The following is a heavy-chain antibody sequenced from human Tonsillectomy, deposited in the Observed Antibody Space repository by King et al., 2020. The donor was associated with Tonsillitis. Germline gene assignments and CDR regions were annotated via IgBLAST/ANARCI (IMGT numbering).Heavy chain of an antibody. CDR1: GYIFTKYA. J-gene: IGHJ6*02. Sequence: QLVQSGSELKKPGASVKISCKASGYIFTKYAMNWVRQAPGQGLEWMGWINTESGNPTYAQGVTGHFVFSLDTSVNTAFLEISSLKTDDTAVYYCARDGGSYSYGMDFWGRGTTVTVS. D-gene: IGHD2-15*01. CDR3: ARDGGSYSYGMDF. CDR2: INTESGNP. V-gene: IGHV7-4-1*02.